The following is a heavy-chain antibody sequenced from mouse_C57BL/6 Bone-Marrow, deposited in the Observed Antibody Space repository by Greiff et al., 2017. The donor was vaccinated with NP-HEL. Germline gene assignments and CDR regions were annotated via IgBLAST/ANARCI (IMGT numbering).Heavy chain of an antibody. CDR3: ARIDHYYGSSSFAY. CDR2: IWWDDDK. Sequence: QVTLKECGPGILQPSQTLSLTCSFSGFSLSTFGMGVGWIRQPSGKGLEWLAHIWWDDDKYYNPALKSRLTISKDTSKNQVFLKIANVDTADTATYYCARIDHYYGSSSFAYWGQGTLVTVSA. CDR1: GFSLSTFGMG. J-gene: IGHJ3*01. V-gene: IGHV8-8*01. D-gene: IGHD1-1*01.